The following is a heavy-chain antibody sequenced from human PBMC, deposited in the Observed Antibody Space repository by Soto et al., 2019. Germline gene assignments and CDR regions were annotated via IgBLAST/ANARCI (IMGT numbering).Heavy chain of an antibody. J-gene: IGHJ6*03. Sequence: QLQLQESGPGLVKPSETLSLTCTVSGGSISSSSYYWGWIRQPPGKGLEWIGSIYYSGSTYYNPSLKSRVRISVDTSQNQFSLKLSSVTAADTAVYYCARQGPSYDFWSGYPSDYYYMDVWGKGTTVTVSS. CDR3: ARQGPSYDFWSGYPSDYYYMDV. D-gene: IGHD3-3*01. V-gene: IGHV4-39*01. CDR2: IYYSGST. CDR1: GGSISSSSYY.